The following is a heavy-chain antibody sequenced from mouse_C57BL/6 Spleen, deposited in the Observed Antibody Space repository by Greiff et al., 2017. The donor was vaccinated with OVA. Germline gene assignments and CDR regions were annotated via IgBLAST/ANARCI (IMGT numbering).Heavy chain of an antibody. V-gene: IGHV1-59*01. CDR3: ARSDGYYFDD. CDR2: IDPSDSYT. CDR1: GYTFTSYW. D-gene: IGHD2-3*01. J-gene: IGHJ2*01. Sequence: QVQLQQPGAELVRPGTSVKLSCKASGYTFTSYWMHWVKQRPGQGLEWIGVIDPSDSYTNYNQKFKGKATLTVDTSSSTAYMQLSSLTSEDSAVYYCARSDGYYFDDRGQGNTRTGSS.